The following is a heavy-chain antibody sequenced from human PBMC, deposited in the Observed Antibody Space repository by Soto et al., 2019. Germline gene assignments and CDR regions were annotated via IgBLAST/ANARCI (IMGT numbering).Heavy chain of an antibody. CDR3: AGGDYDILTGSSTAYYYYGMDV. CDR1: GGTFSSYA. V-gene: IGHV1-69*13. D-gene: IGHD3-9*01. J-gene: IGHJ6*02. Sequence: GASVKVSCKASGGTFSSYAISWVRQAPGQGLEWMGGIIPILGTANYAQKFQGRVTITADESTSTAYMELSSLRSEDTAVYYCAGGDYDILTGSSTAYYYYGMDVWGQGTTVTVSS. CDR2: IIPILGTA.